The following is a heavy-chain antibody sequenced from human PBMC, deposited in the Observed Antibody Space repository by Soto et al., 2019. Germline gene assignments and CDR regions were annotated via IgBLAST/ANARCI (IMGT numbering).Heavy chain of an antibody. CDR1: GDSVSTNSAA. J-gene: IGHJ6*02. V-gene: IGHV6-1*01. Sequence: SQTLSLTCVISGDSVSTNSAAWNWIRQSPSRGLEWLGRTYFWSRWKNDYAESVKSRITVNADASKNQFFLHLDSVTSEDTGVYYCARGRPSYYAMDVWGQGTAVTVSS. CDR2: TYFWSRWKN. CDR3: ARGRPSYYAMDV.